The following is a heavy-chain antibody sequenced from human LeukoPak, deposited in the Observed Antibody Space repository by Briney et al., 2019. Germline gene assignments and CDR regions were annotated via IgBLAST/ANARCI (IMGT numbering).Heavy chain of an antibody. D-gene: IGHD6-19*01. CDR3: ASSRAGTLKVHNWFDP. CDR1: GYSFSSHW. CDR2: IDPTDSYT. Sequence: GESLKISCKGSGYSFSSHWISWVRQMPGKGLEWMGRIDPTDSYTDYSPSFQGHVTISVDRSISTAYLQWSSLKASDTAMYFCASSRAGTLKVHNWFDPWGQGSLVTVSS. J-gene: IGHJ5*02. V-gene: IGHV5-10-1*01.